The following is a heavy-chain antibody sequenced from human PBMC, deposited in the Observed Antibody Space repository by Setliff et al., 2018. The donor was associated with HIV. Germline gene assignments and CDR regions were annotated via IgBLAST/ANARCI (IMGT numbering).Heavy chain of an antibody. Sequence: ASVKVSSKSSGYTFSDHYIHWVRQAPGQGLQWMGWINPRSGVTKYAQKFQGRFIMTTDTTINTLYMELERLTSDDTALYYCARDSGTNDHFLSPYYGALDFWGLGTLVTVSS. V-gene: IGHV1-2*02. J-gene: IGHJ4*02. CDR2: INPRSGVT. CDR1: GYTFSDHY. D-gene: IGHD3-3*02. CDR3: ARDSGTNDHFLSPYYGALDF.